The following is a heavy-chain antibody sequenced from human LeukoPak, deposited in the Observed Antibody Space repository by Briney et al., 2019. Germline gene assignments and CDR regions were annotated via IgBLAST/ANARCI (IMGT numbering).Heavy chain of an antibody. CDR2: INHSGST. D-gene: IGHD2-2*01. V-gene: IGHV4-34*01. CDR1: GGSFSGYY. Sequence: SETLSLTCAVYGGSFSGYYWSLIRQPPGKGLEWIGEINHSGSTNYNPSLKSRVTISVDTSKNQFSLKLSSVTAADTAVYYCARGSTSHYYYYGMDVWGQGTTVTVSS. J-gene: IGHJ6*02. CDR3: ARGSTSHYYYYGMDV.